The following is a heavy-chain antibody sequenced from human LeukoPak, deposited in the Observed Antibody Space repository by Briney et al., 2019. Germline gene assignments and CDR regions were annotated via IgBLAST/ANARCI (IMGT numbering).Heavy chain of an antibody. Sequence: ASVKVSCKASGYTFTSYGISWVRQAPGQGLEWMGWISAYNGNTNFAQKFQGRVTMATDTSTSTAYMELRSLRSDDTAVYYCARVNGQLPSLDYWGQGILVTVSS. D-gene: IGHD1-26*01. V-gene: IGHV1-18*04. CDR3: ARVNGQLPSLDY. CDR2: ISAYNGNT. CDR1: GYTFTSYG. J-gene: IGHJ4*02.